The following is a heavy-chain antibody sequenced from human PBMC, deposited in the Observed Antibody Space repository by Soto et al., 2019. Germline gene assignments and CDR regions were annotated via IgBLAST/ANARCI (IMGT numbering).Heavy chain of an antibody. D-gene: IGHD3-22*01. CDR1: GGSISSSSFH. CDR3: ARGDYHDTSGPFSDVFDI. CDR2: IYYSGST. Sequence: PSETLSLTCTVSGGSISSSSFHWGWIRQPPGKGLEWIGSIYYSGSTYYSPSLKNRVTISVDTSKNQFSLKLSSVTAADTAVYYCARGDYHDTSGPFSDVFDIWGPGTMVTV. J-gene: IGHJ3*02. V-gene: IGHV4-39*01.